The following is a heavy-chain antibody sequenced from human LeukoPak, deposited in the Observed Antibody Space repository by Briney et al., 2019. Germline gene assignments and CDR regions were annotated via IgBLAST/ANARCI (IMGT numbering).Heavy chain of an antibody. J-gene: IGHJ4*02. Sequence: ASVKVSCKVSGYTLTELSMHWVRQAPGKGLEWMGGFDPEDGETIYAQKFEGRVTMTTDTSTSTAYMELRSLRSDDTAVYYCARDYLAVVGRDPPTDYWGQGTLVTVSS. CDR1: GYTLTELS. CDR3: ARDYLAVVGRDPPTDY. CDR2: FDPEDGET. V-gene: IGHV1-24*01. D-gene: IGHD6-19*01.